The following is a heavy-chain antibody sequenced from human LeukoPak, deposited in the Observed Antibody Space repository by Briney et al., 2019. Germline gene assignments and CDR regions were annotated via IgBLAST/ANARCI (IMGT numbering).Heavy chain of an antibody. CDR3: ARDLGYSSSSAYAFDI. CDR1: GGSISSYY. D-gene: IGHD6-6*01. Sequence: PSETLSLTCTVSGGSISSYYWSWIRQPPGKGLEWIGYIYYSGSTNYNPSLKSRVTISVDTSKNQFSLKLSSVTAADTAVYYCARDLGYSSSSAYAFDIWGQGTMVTVSS. CDR2: IYYSGST. J-gene: IGHJ3*02. V-gene: IGHV4-59*01.